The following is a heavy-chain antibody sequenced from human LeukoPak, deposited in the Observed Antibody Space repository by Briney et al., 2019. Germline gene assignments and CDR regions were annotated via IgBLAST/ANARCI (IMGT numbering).Heavy chain of an antibody. CDR1: GGSISSDDYY. V-gene: IGHV4-30-4*01. J-gene: IGHJ4*02. Sequence: SETLSLTCSVSGGSISSDDYYCSWIRQPPGTGLEWIGYIHYSGSTYHNPSLKSRATITEDTSKNQFPLRLSSVTAADTAVYYCASVGLLQWGYYFDYWVQGTLVTVSS. CDR3: ASVGLLQWGYYFDY. CDR2: IHYSGST. D-gene: IGHD2-15*01.